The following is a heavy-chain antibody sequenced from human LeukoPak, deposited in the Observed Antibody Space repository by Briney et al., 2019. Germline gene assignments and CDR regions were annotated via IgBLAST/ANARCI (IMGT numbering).Heavy chain of an antibody. D-gene: IGHD1-26*01. Sequence: GASVKVSCKSSGYTFTDYYVHWVRQAPGQGLEWMGLISPNTGDTHYAKKFHGRGTVTRDTSINTAYMQLTRLRSDDTAVYYCARDRVPGSYFDSWLDPWGQGTLVIVSS. J-gene: IGHJ5*02. V-gene: IGHV1-2*02. CDR3: ARDRVPGSYFDSWLDP. CDR2: ISPNTGDT. CDR1: GYTFTDYY.